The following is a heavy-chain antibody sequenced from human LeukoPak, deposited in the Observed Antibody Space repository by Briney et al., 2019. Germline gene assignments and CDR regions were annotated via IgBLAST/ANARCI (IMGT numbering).Heavy chain of an antibody. Sequence: VASVKVSCKASGYTFTGYYMHWVRQAPGQGLEWMGWINPNSGGTNYAQKFQGWVTMTRDTSISTAYMELSRLRSDDTAVYYCARGVDSAGRSGYGMDVWGQGTTVTVSS. CDR3: ARGVDSAGRSGYGMDV. V-gene: IGHV1-2*04. D-gene: IGHD5-12*01. CDR2: INPNSGGT. J-gene: IGHJ6*02. CDR1: GYTFTGYY.